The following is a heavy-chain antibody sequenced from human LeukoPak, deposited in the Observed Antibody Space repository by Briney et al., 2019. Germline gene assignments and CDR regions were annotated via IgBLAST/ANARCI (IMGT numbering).Heavy chain of an antibody. J-gene: IGHJ4*02. V-gene: IGHV3-23*01. CDR1: GLTFSSYA. D-gene: IGHD1-26*01. Sequence: GGSLRLSCAASGLTFSSYAMSWVRQAPGKGLEWVSAISGSGGSTYYADSVKGRFTISRDNSKNTLYLQMNSLRAEDTAVYYCAKGPPEVEWELFFFDYWGQGTLVTVSS. CDR3: AKGPPEVEWELFFFDY. CDR2: ISGSGGST.